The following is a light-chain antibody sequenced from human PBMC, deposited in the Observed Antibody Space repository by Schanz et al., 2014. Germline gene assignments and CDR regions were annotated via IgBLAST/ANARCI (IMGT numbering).Light chain of an antibody. V-gene: IGLV2-8*01. Sequence: QSALTQPASVSGSPGQSITLSCTGTSSDVGGYNYVSWFQQHAGKAPKLIIYEVSKRPSGVPDRFSGSKSGNTASLTVSGLQAEDEADYFCSSYAGSNTWVFGGGTKLTVL. CDR1: SSDVGGYNY. CDR2: EVS. J-gene: IGLJ3*02. CDR3: SSYAGSNTWV.